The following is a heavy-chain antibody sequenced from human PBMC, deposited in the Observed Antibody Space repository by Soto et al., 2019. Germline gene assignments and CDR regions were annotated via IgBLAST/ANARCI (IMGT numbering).Heavy chain of an antibody. Sequence: GASVKVSCKASGYTFTSYGISWVRQAPGQRLEWMGWISAYNGNTNYAQKLQGRVTMTTDTSTSTAYMELRSLRSDDTAVYYCARYRRQYNWNYGRAFDIWGQGTMVTVSS. CDR2: ISAYNGNT. CDR1: GYTFTSYG. CDR3: ARYRRQYNWNYGRAFDI. D-gene: IGHD1-7*01. V-gene: IGHV1-18*01. J-gene: IGHJ3*02.